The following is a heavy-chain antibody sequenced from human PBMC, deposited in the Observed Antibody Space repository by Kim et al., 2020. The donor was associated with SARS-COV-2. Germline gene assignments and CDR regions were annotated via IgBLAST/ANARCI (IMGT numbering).Heavy chain of an antibody. CDR2: IYYSGST. Sequence: SETLSLTCTVSGGSISSYYWSWIRQPPGKGLEWIGYIYYSGSTNYNPSLKSRVTISVDTSKNQFSLKLSSVTAADTAVYYCARDLRPWYYGSGSGMAFDIWGQGTMVTVSS. CDR1: GGSISSYY. J-gene: IGHJ3*02. V-gene: IGHV4-59*01. CDR3: ARDLRPWYYGSGSGMAFDI. D-gene: IGHD3-10*01.